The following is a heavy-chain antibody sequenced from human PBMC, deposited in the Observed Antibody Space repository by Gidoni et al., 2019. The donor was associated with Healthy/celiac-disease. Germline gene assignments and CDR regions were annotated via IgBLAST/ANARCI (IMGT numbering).Heavy chain of an antibody. CDR2: ISYDGSNK. Sequence: QVQLVESGGGVVQPGRSLRLSCAASGFTFSSYGMHWVRQAPGKGLEWVAVISYDGSNKYYADSVKGRFTISRDNSKNTLYLQMNSLRAEDTAVYYCARTGEGYSSSWDYWGQGTLVTVSS. CDR3: ARTGEGYSSSWDY. J-gene: IGHJ4*02. CDR1: GFTFSSYG. V-gene: IGHV3-30*03. D-gene: IGHD6-13*01.